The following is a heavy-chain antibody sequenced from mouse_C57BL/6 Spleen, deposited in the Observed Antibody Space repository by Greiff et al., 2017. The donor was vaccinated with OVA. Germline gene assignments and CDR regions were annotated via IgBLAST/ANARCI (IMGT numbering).Heavy chain of an antibody. CDR2: IDPSDSET. J-gene: IGHJ3*01. D-gene: IGHD2-3*01. CDR3: ARGLYDGYLFAY. V-gene: IGHV1-52*01. Sequence: QVQLKQPGAELVRPGSSVKLSCKASGYTFTSYWMHWVKQRPIQGLEWIGNIDPSDSETHYNQKFKDKATLTVDKSSSTAYMQLSSLTSEDSAVYYCARGLYDGYLFAYWGQGTLVTVSA. CDR1: GYTFTSYW.